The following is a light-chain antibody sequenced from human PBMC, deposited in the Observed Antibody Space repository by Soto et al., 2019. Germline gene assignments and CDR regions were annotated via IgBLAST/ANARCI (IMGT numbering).Light chain of an antibody. CDR1: QSVP. CDR2: GAS. V-gene: IGKV3-20*01. Sequence: EIVLTQSPGTLYLSPGERATLSCSASQSVPLGWYQQKPGQAPRLLIFGASHRATGIPDRFSGSGSGTDFTLTISNLEPEDFAVYYCQQYGRSPRTFGQGTRVEIK. J-gene: IGKJ5*01. CDR3: QQYGRSPRT.